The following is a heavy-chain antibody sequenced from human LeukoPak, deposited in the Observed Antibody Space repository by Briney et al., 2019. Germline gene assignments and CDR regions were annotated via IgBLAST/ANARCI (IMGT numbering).Heavy chain of an antibody. CDR3: ARAGYCTNGVCYTWVDY. CDR1: GYTFNSYD. CDR2: MNHNSCNT. D-gene: IGHD2-8*01. J-gene: IGHJ4*02. V-gene: IGHV1-8*03. Sequence: GASVKVSCKASGYTFNSYDINWVGQATGQGLEWMGWMNHNSCNTGYAHKFQGRVTITRNTSVSTAYMELSSLRSEDTAVYYCARAGYCTNGVCYTWVDYWGQGTLVTVSS.